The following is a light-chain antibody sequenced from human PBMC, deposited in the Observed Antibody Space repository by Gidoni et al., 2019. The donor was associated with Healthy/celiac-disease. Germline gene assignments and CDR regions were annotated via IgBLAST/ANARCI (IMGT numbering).Light chain of an antibody. CDR2: GAS. J-gene: IGKJ5*01. V-gene: IGKV3-20*01. CDR3: QQYGSSIT. CDR1: QSVSSSY. Sequence: EIVLTQSPGPLSLSPGERATLSCRASQSVSSSYLTWYQQKPGQAPRLLIYGASSRATGIPDRFSGSGSGTDFTLTISRLEPEDFAVYYWQQYGSSITFGQGTRLEIK.